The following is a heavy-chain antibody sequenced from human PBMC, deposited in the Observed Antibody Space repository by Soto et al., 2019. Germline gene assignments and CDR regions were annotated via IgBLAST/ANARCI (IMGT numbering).Heavy chain of an antibody. D-gene: IGHD6-25*01. CDR3: ARPHGGSSGWDNWFDP. Sequence: SETLSLTCTVSGGSISSGNYYWSWIRQPPGKGLEWIGFISYSGSTNYSPSLKSRVTISVDTSKNQFSLKLSSVTAADTAVYYCARPHGGSSGWDNWFDPWGQGTLVTVSS. CDR1: GGSISSGNYY. J-gene: IGHJ5*02. CDR2: ISYSGST. V-gene: IGHV4-61*01.